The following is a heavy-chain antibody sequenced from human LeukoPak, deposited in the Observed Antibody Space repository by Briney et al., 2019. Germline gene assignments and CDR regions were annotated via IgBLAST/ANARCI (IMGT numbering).Heavy chain of an antibody. CDR2: IDANAKTT. Sequence: GGSLRLSCAASGFTFSNYWLHWVRQAPGKGLVWVSRIDANAKTTSYADSVKGRFTISTDNAKKTLYLQMNSLRVEDTAVYYCARARYSSSWYDPPVFDYWGQGTLVTVSS. D-gene: IGHD6-13*01. V-gene: IGHV3-74*01. J-gene: IGHJ4*02. CDR3: ARARYSSSWYDPPVFDY. CDR1: GFTFSNYW.